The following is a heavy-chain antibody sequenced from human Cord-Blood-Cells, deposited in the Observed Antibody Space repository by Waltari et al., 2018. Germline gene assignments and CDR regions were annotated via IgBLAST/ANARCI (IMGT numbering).Heavy chain of an antibody. Sequence: QVQLQESGPGLVKPSQTLSLTCTVSGGSISSGGYYWSWIRQHPGKGLEWIGYIYYSGSTSYNPSLKSRVTISVDTSKNQFSLKLSSVTAADTAVYYCARVSKTTGYYYFDYWGQGTLVTVSS. CDR3: ARVSKTTGYYYFDY. D-gene: IGHD3-9*01. CDR1: GGSISSGGYY. J-gene: IGHJ4*02. CDR2: IYYSGST. V-gene: IGHV4-31*03.